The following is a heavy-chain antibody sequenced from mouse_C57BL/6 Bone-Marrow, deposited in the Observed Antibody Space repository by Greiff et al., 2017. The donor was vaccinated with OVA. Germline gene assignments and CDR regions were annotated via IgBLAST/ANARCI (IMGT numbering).Heavy chain of an antibody. Sequence: EVQVVESGPELVKPGASVKMSCKASGYTFTDYNMHWVKQSHGKSLEWIGYINPNNGGPSYNQKFKGKATLTVNKYSRTAYMELRSLTSEDSAVYYCARNYYGSSYGWYFDVWGTGTTVTVSS. CDR2: INPNNGGP. D-gene: IGHD1-1*01. CDR1: GYTFTDYN. J-gene: IGHJ1*03. CDR3: ARNYYGSSYGWYFDV. V-gene: IGHV1-22*01.